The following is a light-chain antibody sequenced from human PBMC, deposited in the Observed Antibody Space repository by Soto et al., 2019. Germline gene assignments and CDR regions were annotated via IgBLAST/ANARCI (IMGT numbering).Light chain of an antibody. CDR1: QSISTW. Sequence: DIQMTQTPSTLSASVGDRGTITCRASQSISTWLAWYQQKAGKAPKLLIYKASSLESGVPSRFSGNGSGTEFTLTITRLQPDDFATYYCQEYGSYYRTFGQGTKVEIK. V-gene: IGKV1-5*03. J-gene: IGKJ1*01. CDR3: QEYGSYYRT. CDR2: KAS.